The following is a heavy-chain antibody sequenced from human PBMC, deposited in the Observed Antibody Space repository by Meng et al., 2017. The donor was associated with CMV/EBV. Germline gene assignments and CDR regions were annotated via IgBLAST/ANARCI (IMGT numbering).Heavy chain of an antibody. Sequence: GESLKISCGASGFTFSSYTMHWVRQAPGKGLQWMTLVSYDGSNTFYADSVKGRVTISRDNSKNTLYLQMSRLRIDDTAMYYCARGGGYCGSINCFGIDYWGQGALVTVSS. CDR3: ARGGGYCGSINCFGIDY. CDR1: GFTFSSYT. J-gene: IGHJ4*02. D-gene: IGHD2-2*01. CDR2: VSYDGSNT. V-gene: IGHV3-30-3*01.